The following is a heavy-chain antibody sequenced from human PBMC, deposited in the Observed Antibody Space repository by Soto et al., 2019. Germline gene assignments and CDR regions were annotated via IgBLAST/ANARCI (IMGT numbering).Heavy chain of an antibody. CDR3: TTDHPPLKYYYYYYGMDV. J-gene: IGHJ6*02. Sequence: EVQLVESGGGLVKPGGSLRLSCEASGFTFSNAWMNWVRQAPGKGLEWVGRIKSKTDGGTTDYAAPVKGRFTISRDDSKNTLYLQMNSLKTEDTAVYYCTTDHPPLKYYYYYYGMDVWGQGTTVTVSS. CDR2: IKSKTDGGTT. CDR1: GFTFSNAW. V-gene: IGHV3-15*07.